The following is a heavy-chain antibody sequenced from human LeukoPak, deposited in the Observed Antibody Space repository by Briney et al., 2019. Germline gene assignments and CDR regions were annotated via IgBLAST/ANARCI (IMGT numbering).Heavy chain of an antibody. V-gene: IGHV1-8*02. CDR2: MNPNSGNT. J-gene: IGHJ5*02. CDR3: ARGVPFVGVVIISSVWFDP. D-gene: IGHD3-3*01. CDR1: GYTFTGYY. Sequence: ASVKVSCKASGYTFTGYYMHWVRQAPGQGLEWMGWMNPNSGNTGYAQKFQGRVTMTRNTSISTAYMELSSLRSEDTAVYYCARGVPFVGVVIISSVWFDPWGQGTLVTVSS.